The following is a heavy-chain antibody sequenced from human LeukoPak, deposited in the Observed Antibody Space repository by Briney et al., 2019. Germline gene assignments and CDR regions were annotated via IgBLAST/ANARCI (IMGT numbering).Heavy chain of an antibody. J-gene: IGHJ4*02. CDR2: ISGSGGST. Sequence: GGSLRLSCAASGFTFSSYAMSWVRQAPGKGLEWVSAISGSGGSTYYADSVKGRFTISRDNSKNTLYLQMNSLRAEDTAVYYCAKDPWDIVVVVAVGEEDYWGQGTLVTVSS. D-gene: IGHD2-15*01. CDR3: AKDPWDIVVVVAVGEEDY. V-gene: IGHV3-23*01. CDR1: GFTFSSYA.